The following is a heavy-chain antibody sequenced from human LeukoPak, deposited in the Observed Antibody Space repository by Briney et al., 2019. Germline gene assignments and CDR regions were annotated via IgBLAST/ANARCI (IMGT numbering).Heavy chain of an antibody. CDR2: TYYRSKWYN. D-gene: IGHD1-14*01. CDR1: GDSVSSNSAA. J-gene: IGHJ5*02. CDR3: ARDQARVAEGFDP. V-gene: IGHV6-1*01. Sequence: SQTLSLTCAISGDSVSSNSAAWNWIRQSLSRGLEWLGRTYYRSKWYNDYAVSVKSRITINPDTSKNQFSLQLNSVTPEDTAVYYCARDQARVAEGFDPWGQGTLVTVSS.